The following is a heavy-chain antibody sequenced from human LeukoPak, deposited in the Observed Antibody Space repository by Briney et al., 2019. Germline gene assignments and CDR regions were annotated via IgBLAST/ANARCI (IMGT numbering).Heavy chain of an antibody. CDR2: ISWNSGSI. CDR3: AKGLAAAEDDYYMDV. CDR1: GFTFDDYA. V-gene: IGHV3-9*03. J-gene: IGHJ6*03. Sequence: PGRSLRLSCAASGFTFDDYAMHWVRQAPGKGLKWVSGISWNSGSIGYADSVKGRFTISRDNAKNSLYLQMNSLRAEDMALYYCAKGLAAAEDDYYMDVWGKGTTVTVSS. D-gene: IGHD6-13*01.